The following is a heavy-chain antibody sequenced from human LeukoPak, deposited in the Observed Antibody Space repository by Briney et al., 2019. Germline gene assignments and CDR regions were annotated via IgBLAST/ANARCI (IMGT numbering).Heavy chain of an antibody. CDR3: AARSQWELDY. Sequence: SETLSLTCTVSGGSISSSSYYWGWIRQPPGKGLEWIGEINHSGSTNYNPSLKSRVTISVDTSKNQFSLKLSSVTAADTAVYYCAARSQWELDYWGQGTLVTVSS. V-gene: IGHV4-39*07. CDR1: GGSISSSSYY. J-gene: IGHJ4*02. CDR2: INHSGST. D-gene: IGHD1-26*01.